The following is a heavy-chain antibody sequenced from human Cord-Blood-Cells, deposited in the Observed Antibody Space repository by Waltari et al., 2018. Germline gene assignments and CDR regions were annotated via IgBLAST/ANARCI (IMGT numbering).Heavy chain of an antibody. V-gene: IGHV4-34*01. D-gene: IGHD6-13*01. CDR2: INHSGST. Sequence: QVQLQQWGAGLLQPSETLSLTCAVYGGSFRGYYWSWIRQPPGKGLEWIGEINHSGSTNYNPSLKSRVTISGDTSKNQFSLKLSSVTAADTAVYYCARGRYSSSWYRGKYCYWGQGTLVTVSS. J-gene: IGHJ4*02. CDR3: ARGRYSSSWYRGKYCY. CDR1: GGSFRGYY.